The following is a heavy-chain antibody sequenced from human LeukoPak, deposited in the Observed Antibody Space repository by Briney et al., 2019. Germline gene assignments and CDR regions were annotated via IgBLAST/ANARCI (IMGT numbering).Heavy chain of an antibody. CDR3: AREVGVATPHYYYYYGMDV. D-gene: IGHD5-12*01. J-gene: IGHJ6*02. Sequence: NPGGSLRLSCAASGFTFTSYYMHWVRQAPGKGLVWVSSISSSSSYIYYADSVKGRFTISRDNAKHSLYLQMNSLRAEDTAVYYCAREVGVATPHYYYYYGMDVWGQGTTVTVSS. CDR1: GFTFTSYY. CDR2: ISSSSSYI. V-gene: IGHV3-21*01.